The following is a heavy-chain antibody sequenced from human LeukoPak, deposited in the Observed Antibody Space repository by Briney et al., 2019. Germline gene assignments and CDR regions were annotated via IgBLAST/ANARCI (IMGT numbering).Heavy chain of an antibody. D-gene: IGHD5-18*01. Sequence: SVKVSCKASGYSFTDNNIHWVRQAPGQGLEWMGGIIPIFGTANYAQKFQGRVTITADESTSTAYMELSSLRSEDTAVYYCARDRYSDGFSHGNWYFDLWGRGTLVTVSS. V-gene: IGHV1-69*13. CDR1: GYSFTDNN. J-gene: IGHJ2*01. CDR3: ARDRYSDGFSHGNWYFDL. CDR2: IIPIFGTA.